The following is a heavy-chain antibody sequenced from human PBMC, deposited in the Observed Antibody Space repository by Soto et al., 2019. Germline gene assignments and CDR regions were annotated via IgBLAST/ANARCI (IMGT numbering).Heavy chain of an antibody. Sequence: GGSLRLSCSASGFTFSRNAMGWVRQAPGKGLEWVSAIIDDGGRAYYADSVKGRFTISRDNSKNTLSLQMNSLRAEDTAIYYCAKDKMEQWLVGGYFDYWGQGTQVTVSS. V-gene: IGHV3-23*01. D-gene: IGHD6-19*01. CDR1: GFTFSRNA. CDR3: AKDKMEQWLVGGYFDY. J-gene: IGHJ4*02. CDR2: IIDDGGRA.